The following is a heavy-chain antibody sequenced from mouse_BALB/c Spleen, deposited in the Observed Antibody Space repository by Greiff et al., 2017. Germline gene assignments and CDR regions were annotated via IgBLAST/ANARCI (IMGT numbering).Heavy chain of an antibody. V-gene: IGHV5-4*02. J-gene: IGHJ3*01. CDR2: ISDGGSYT. CDR3: ARSSTMITSWFAY. Sequence: EVMLVESGGGLVKPGGSLKLSCAASGFTFSDYYMYWVRQTPEKRLEWVATISDGGSYTYYPDSVKGRFTISRDNAKNNLYLQMSSLKSEDTAMYYCARSSTMITSWFAYWGQGTLVTVSA. CDR1: GFTFSDYY. D-gene: IGHD2-4*01.